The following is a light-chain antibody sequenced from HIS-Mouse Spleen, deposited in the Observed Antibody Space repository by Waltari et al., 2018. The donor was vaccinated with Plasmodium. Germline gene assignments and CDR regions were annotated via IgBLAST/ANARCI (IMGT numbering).Light chain of an antibody. J-gene: IGKJ4*01. CDR1: QGISRA. Sequence: AIQLTQSPSSLSASVGARVTITSRASQGISRALACYQQKPGKATKLLIYGASSWESGVPSRFSGSGSGTDFTLTISSLQPEDFATYYCQQFNSYPLTFGGGTKVEIK. CDR3: QQFNSYPLT. V-gene: IGKV1-13*02. CDR2: GAS.